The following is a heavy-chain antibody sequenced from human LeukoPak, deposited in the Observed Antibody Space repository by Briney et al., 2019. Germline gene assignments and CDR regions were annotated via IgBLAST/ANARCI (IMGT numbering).Heavy chain of an antibody. D-gene: IGHD4-11*01. CDR2: IWYDGSNK. J-gene: IGHJ6*02. CDR1: GFTFSSYG. CDR3: ARVMSNYLHYYYYGMDV. Sequence: GRSLRLSCAASGFTFSSYGMHWVRQAPGKGLEWVAVIWYDGSNKYYADSVKGRFTISRDNSKNTLYLQMNSLRAEDTAVYYCARVMSNYLHYYYYGMDVWGQGTTVTVSS. V-gene: IGHV3-33*01.